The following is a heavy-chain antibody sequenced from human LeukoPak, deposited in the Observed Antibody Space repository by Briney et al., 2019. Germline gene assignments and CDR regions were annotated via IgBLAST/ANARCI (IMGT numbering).Heavy chain of an antibody. V-gene: IGHV1-2*02. CDR2: INPNSGGT. CDR3: ARRGYYYDSSGYSDAFDI. D-gene: IGHD3-22*01. CDR1: GYTFTGYY. Sequence: ASVKVSCKASGYTFTGYYMHWVRQAPGQGLEWMGWINPNSGGTNYAQKFQGRVTMTRDTSISTAYMELSRPRSDDTAVYYCARRGYYYDSSGYSDAFDIWGQGTMVTVSS. J-gene: IGHJ3*02.